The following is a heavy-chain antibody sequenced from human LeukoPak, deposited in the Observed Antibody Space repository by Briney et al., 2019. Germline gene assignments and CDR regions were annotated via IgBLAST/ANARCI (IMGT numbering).Heavy chain of an antibody. CDR2: IYYSGST. J-gene: IGHJ4*02. V-gene: IGHV4-59*01. D-gene: IGHD1-26*01. Sequence: SETLSLTCTVSGGSISSYYWSWIRQPPGKGLGWIGYIYYSGSTNYNPSLKSRVTISVDTSRNQFSLKLSSVTAADTAVYYCASFEATTLSFDYWGQGTLVTVSS. CDR1: GGSISSYY. CDR3: ASFEATTLSFDY.